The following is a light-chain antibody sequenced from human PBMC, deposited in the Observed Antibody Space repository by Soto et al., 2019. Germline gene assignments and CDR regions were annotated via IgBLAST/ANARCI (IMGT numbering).Light chain of an antibody. CDR2: WAS. CDR1: QSVLYSSNNKNY. CDR3: QQYYSTPPT. Sequence: DIVMTQSPDSLAVSLGERAIINCKSSQSVLYSSNNKNYLAWYQQKPGQPPKLLIYWASTRESGVPDRFSGSGSGTDFTLTISSLQAEDVAVYYCQQYYSTPPTFVQGTKVEIK. V-gene: IGKV4-1*01. J-gene: IGKJ1*01.